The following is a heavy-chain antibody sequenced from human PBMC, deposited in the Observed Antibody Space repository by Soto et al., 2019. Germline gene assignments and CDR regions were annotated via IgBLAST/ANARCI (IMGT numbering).Heavy chain of an antibody. CDR1: GDSIGTYY. V-gene: IGHV4-59*08. J-gene: IGHJ4*02. CDR2: IYNSGST. CDR3: ARHLNRAVAD. D-gene: IGHD6-19*01. Sequence: PSETLSLTCTVSGDSIGTYYWSWIRQPPGKGLEWIGYIYNSGSTNYNPSLKSRVTMSVDTSKSQFSLKLSSVTAADTAVYYCARHLNRAVADWGQGTLVTVSS.